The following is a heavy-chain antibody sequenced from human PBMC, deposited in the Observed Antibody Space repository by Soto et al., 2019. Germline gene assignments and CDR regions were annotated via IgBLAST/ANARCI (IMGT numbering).Heavy chain of an antibody. CDR3: AREVGGEQWLVRYYYYYGMDV. D-gene: IGHD6-19*01. J-gene: IGHJ6*02. CDR2: ISYDGSNK. V-gene: IGHV3-30-3*01. CDR1: GFTFSSYA. Sequence: LRLSCAASGFTFSSYAMHWVRQAPGKGLEWVAVISYDGSNKYYADSVKGRFTISRDNSKNTLYLQMNSLRAEDTAAYYCAREVGGEQWLVRYYYYYGMDVWGQGTTVTVSS.